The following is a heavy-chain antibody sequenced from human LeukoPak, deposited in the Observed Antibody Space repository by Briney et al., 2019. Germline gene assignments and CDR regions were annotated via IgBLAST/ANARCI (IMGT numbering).Heavy chain of an antibody. J-gene: IGHJ4*02. CDR1: GYTFTSYD. D-gene: IGHD3-10*01. V-gene: IGHV1-8*01. CDR2: MNPNSGNT. CDR3: ARGSGVSYYYGSGSSDFDY. Sequence: ASVKVSCKASGYTFTSYDINWARQATGQGLEWMGWMNPNSGNTGYAQKFQGRVTMTRNTSISTAYMELSSLRSEDTAVYYCARGSGVSYYYGSGSSDFDYWGQGTLVTVSS.